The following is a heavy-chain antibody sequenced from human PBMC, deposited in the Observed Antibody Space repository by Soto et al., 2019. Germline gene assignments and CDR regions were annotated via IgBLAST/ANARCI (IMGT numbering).Heavy chain of an antibody. CDR3: ASPTTISFDY. J-gene: IGHJ4*02. D-gene: IGHD3-9*01. CDR2: IIPILSTT. V-gene: IGHV1-69*08. CDR1: GGTSSSYT. Sequence: QVQLVQSGAEVKKPGSSVKVSCKASGGTSSSYTINSVRQAPGQGLEWMGRIIPILSTTNYAQKFQGRVTITADVSTNAAYMELSSLRSEDSAVYYCASPTTISFDYWGQGTLVTVSS.